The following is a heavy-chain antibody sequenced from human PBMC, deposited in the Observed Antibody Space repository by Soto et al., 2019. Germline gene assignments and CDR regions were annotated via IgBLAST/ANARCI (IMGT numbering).Heavy chain of an antibody. V-gene: IGHV3-53*02. CDR1: GFTVSSDS. J-gene: IGHJ6*02. Sequence: EVQLVETGGDLIQPGGSLRLSCAASGFTVSSDSMTWVRQAPGKGLAWISIIYSDNNTDYADSVKGRFSISRDTSKNIFYLQMNSLRAEDTAEYYCARHYSAMGVWGQGTTVTVSS. CDR3: ARHYSAMGV. CDR2: IYSDNNT.